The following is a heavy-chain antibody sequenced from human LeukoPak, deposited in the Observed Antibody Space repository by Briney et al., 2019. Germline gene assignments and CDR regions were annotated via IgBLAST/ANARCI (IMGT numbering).Heavy chain of an antibody. D-gene: IGHD1-26*01. J-gene: IGHJ4*02. V-gene: IGHV3-23*01. CDR2: ISGSGGST. Sequence: PGGSLRLSCAASGFTFISYAMTWVRQAPGKGLEWVSVISGSGGSTDYADSVKGRFIISRDNSKNTLYLQMNSLRAEDTAVYYCAKVKGELYTGSFGDYWGQGNLVTVSS. CDR3: AKVKGELYTGSFGDY. CDR1: GFTFISYA.